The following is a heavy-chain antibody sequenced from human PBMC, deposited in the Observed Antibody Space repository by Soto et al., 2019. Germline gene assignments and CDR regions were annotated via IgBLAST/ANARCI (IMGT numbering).Heavy chain of an antibody. CDR1: GGSISSHS. D-gene: IGHD6-19*01. Sequence: PSETPSLTCTVSGGSISSHSWSWIRQPPGKGLEWIGYIYYSGSTDYNPSLKSRVTISVDTSKNLFSLKLSSVTAADTAVYYCARQDYSSGYDYWGQGTLVTVSS. CDR2: IYYSGST. CDR3: ARQDYSSGYDY. J-gene: IGHJ4*02. V-gene: IGHV4-59*08.